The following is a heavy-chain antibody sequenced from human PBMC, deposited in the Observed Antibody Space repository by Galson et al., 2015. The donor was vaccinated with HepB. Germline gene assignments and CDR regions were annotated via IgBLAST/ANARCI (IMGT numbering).Heavy chain of an antibody. CDR1: GFTFSNAW. CDR3: TTAGGSYPFDY. V-gene: IGHV3-15*01. CDR2: IKSKTDGGTT. Sequence: SLRLSCAASGFTFSNAWMSWVRQAPGKGLEWVGRIKSKTDGGTTDYAAPVKGRFTISRDDSKNTPYLQMNSLKTEDTAVYYCTTAGGSYPFDYWGQGTLVTVSS. J-gene: IGHJ4*02. D-gene: IGHD1-26*01.